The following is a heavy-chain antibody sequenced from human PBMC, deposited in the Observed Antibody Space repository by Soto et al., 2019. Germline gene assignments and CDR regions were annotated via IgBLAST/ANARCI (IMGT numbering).Heavy chain of an antibody. CDR2: IYYSGST. V-gene: IGHV4-59*01. J-gene: IGHJ5*02. D-gene: IGHD3-16*01. CDR1: SGSISGYY. CDR3: ARVLGVGRDWFDP. Sequence: QVQLQESGPGLVKPSETLSLTCSVSSGSISGYYWSWIRQPPGKGLEWIGYIYYSGSTNYNPSLKSRVTISVDTSKNQFSLKLSSVTAADTAVYYCARVLGVGRDWFDPWGQGTLVTVSS.